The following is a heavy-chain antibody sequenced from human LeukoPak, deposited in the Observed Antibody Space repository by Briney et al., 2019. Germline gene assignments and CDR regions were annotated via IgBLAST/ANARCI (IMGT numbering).Heavy chain of an antibody. CDR3: ARASRGWFGESPFDY. J-gene: IGHJ4*02. CDR1: GGSFSGYY. V-gene: IGHV4-34*01. D-gene: IGHD3-10*01. Sequence: PSETLSLTCAVYGGSFSGYYWSWIRQPPGKGLEWIGEINHSGSTNYNPSLKSRVTISVDTSKNQFSLKLSSVTAADTAVYYCARASRGWFGESPFDYWGQGTLVTVSS. CDR2: INHSGST.